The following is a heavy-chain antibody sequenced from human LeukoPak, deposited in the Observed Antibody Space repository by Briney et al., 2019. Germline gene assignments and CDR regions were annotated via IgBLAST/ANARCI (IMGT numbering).Heavy chain of an antibody. Sequence: ASVKVSCKVSGYTFTDYYMHWVQQAPGKGLEWMGLVDPEDGETIYAEKFQGRVTITADTSTDTAYMELSSLRSEDTAVYYCATAGAAAGGYYFDYWAREPWSPSPQ. D-gene: IGHD6-13*01. CDR1: GYTFTDYY. V-gene: IGHV1-69-2*01. CDR3: ATAGAAAGGYYFDY. CDR2: VDPEDGET. J-gene: IGHJ4*02.